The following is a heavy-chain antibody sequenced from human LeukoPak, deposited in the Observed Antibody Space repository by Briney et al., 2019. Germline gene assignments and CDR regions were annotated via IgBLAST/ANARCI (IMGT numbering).Heavy chain of an antibody. CDR2: IKQDGSEK. CDR3: ARDRIFGSSSSVAIDY. Sequence: GGSLRLSCAASGFTFSSYWMSWVRQAPGKGLEWVANIKQDGSEKYYVDSVKGRFTISRDNAKNSLYLQMNSLRAEDTAVYYCARDRIFGSSSSVAIDYWGQGTLVTVSS. J-gene: IGHJ4*02. D-gene: IGHD6-6*01. CDR1: GFTFSSYW. V-gene: IGHV3-7*01.